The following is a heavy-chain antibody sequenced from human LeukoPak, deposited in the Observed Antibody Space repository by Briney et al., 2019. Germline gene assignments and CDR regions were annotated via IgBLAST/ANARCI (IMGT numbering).Heavy chain of an antibody. V-gene: IGHV4-34*01. Sequence: SETLSLTCAVYGGSFSGYYWSWIRPPPGKGLEWIGSIYHSGSTYYNPSLKSRVTISVDTSKNQFSLKLSSVTAADTAVYYCARDLWGYYWYFDLWGRGTLVTVSS. CDR2: IYHSGST. D-gene: IGHD3-10*01. CDR1: GGSFSGYY. CDR3: ARDLWGYYWYFDL. J-gene: IGHJ2*01.